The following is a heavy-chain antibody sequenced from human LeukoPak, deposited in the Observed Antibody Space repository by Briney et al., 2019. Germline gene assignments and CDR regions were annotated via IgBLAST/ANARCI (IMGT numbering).Heavy chain of an antibody. CDR1: GGSFSGYY. D-gene: IGHD5-18*01. CDR3: ATTLPTSQLWLRFFDY. Sequence: PSETLSLTCAAYGGSFSGYYWSWIRQPPGKGLEWIGEINHSGSTNYNPSLKSRVTISVDTSKNQFSLKLSSVTAADTAVYYCATTLPTSQLWLRFFDYWGQGTLVTVSS. CDR2: INHSGST. V-gene: IGHV4-34*01. J-gene: IGHJ4*02.